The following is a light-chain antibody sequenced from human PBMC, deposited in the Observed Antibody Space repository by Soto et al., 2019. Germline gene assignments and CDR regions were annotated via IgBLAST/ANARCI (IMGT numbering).Light chain of an antibody. CDR2: VNSDGSH. Sequence: QSVLTQSPSASASLGASVKLTCTLSSGHSHYAIAWHQQQPEKGPRYLMKVNSDGSHSKGDGIPDRFSGSSSGAERYLTISSLQSEDEADYYCQTWGTGIQVVFGGGTKLTVL. CDR1: SGHSHYA. CDR3: QTWGTGIQVV. J-gene: IGLJ2*01. V-gene: IGLV4-69*01.